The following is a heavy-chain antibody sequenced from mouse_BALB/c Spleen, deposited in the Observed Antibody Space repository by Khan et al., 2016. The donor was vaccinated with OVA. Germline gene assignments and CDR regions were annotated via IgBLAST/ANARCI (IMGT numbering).Heavy chain of an antibody. CDR1: GKTFTDYS. V-gene: IGHV9-2-1*01. Sequence: QMQLVESGPELKKPGETAKISCKASGKTFTDYSMHWVKQAPGKGIERMGWINTETGEPTYADDFTGRVACSMETAASTAYLQVNNLKKEVTATYCCARTFLDYRGGGPGADWGQEALVTASA. CDR3: ARTFLDYRGGGPGAD. D-gene: IGHD2-4*01. J-gene: IGHJ3*01. CDR2: INTETGEP.